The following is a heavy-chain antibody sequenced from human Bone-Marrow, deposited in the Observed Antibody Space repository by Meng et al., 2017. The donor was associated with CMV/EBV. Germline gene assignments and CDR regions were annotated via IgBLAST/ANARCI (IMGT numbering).Heavy chain of an antibody. D-gene: IGHD3-3*01. CDR3: AKCRRITIFGVVIKGNYFDY. CDR1: GFTFSDYY. Sequence: GESLKISCAASGFTFSDYYMSWIRQAPGKGLEWVSAISGSGGSTYYADSVKGRFTISRDNSKNTLYLQMNSLRAEDTAVYYCAKCRRITIFGVVIKGNYFDYWGQGTLVTVSS. V-gene: IGHV3-23*01. CDR2: ISGSGGST. J-gene: IGHJ4*02.